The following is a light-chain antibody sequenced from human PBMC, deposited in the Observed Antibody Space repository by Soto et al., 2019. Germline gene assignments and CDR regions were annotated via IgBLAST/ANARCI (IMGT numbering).Light chain of an antibody. CDR2: DAS. V-gene: IGKV3-11*01. CDR1: QSVSSY. CDR3: QQRSSWPPT. J-gene: IGKJ4*01. Sequence: EIVLTQSPATLSLSPGQRATLSCRASQSVSSYLAWYQQKPGQAPRLLIYDASKRATGIPARFSGSGSGTDFTLTISSLEPEDFVVYYCQQRSSWPPTFGGGTKVEIK.